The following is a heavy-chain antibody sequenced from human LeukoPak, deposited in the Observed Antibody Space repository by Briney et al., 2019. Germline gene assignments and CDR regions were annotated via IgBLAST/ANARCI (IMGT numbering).Heavy chain of an antibody. D-gene: IGHD3-22*01. V-gene: IGHV3-30-3*01. CDR1: GFTFSDYY. Sequence: GGSLRLSCAASGFTFSDYYMSWIRQAPGKGLEWVAVISYDGSNKYYADSVKGRFTISRDNSKNTLYLQMNGLRAEDTAVYYCARDPYDSSGYCDDAFDIWGQGTMVTVSS. J-gene: IGHJ3*02. CDR3: ARDPYDSSGYCDDAFDI. CDR2: ISYDGSNK.